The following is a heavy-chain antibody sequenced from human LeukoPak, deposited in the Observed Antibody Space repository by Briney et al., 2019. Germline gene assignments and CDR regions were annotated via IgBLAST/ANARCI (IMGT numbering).Heavy chain of an antibody. V-gene: IGHV4-4*07. Sequence: PSETLSLTCTVSGGSISSYYWSWIRQPAGKGLEWIGRIYTSGSTNYNPSLKSRVTMSVDTSKNQFSLKLSSVTAADTAVYYCARDPSLYYDILTGPGDFDYWGQGTLVTVSS. D-gene: IGHD3-9*01. J-gene: IGHJ4*02. CDR1: GGSISSYY. CDR3: ARDPSLYYDILTGPGDFDY. CDR2: IYTSGST.